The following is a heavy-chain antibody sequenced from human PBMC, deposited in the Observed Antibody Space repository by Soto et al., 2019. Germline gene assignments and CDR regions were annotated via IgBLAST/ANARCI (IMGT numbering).Heavy chain of an antibody. D-gene: IGHD3-22*01. J-gene: IGHJ4*02. V-gene: IGHV4-31*03. Sequence: PSDTVALTFTVSGGAISSGGYYWGWIRQHPGKGLEWIGYIYYSGSTYYNPSLKSRVTISVDTSKNQFSLKLSSVTAADTAVYYCARADYYDSSGYWYNGIDYWGQGTLVTVSS. CDR3: ARADYYDSSGYWYNGIDY. CDR1: GGAISSGGYY. CDR2: IYYSGST.